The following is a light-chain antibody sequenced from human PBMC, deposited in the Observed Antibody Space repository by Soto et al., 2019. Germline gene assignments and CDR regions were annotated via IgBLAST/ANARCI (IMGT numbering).Light chain of an antibody. V-gene: IGKV3-15*01. CDR1: QSVSIN. CDR3: QKYNNWPRT. Sequence: EIVMTQSPATLSVSPGERATLSCRASQSVSINLAWYQQKPGQAPRLLIYGASTRATGIPARFSGSGSGTEFTLTISGLQSEDFAVYYCQKYNNWPRTFGGGTKVEIK. CDR2: GAS. J-gene: IGKJ4*01.